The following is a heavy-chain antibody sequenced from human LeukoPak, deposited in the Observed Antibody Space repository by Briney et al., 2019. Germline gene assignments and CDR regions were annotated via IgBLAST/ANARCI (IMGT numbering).Heavy chain of an antibody. J-gene: IGHJ4*02. CDR3: SKDLAPYESGGYYG. CDR2: ITTSGDST. CDR1: GFTFSNST. V-gene: IGHV3-23*01. Sequence: GGSLRLSCAASGFTFSNSTLSWVRQAPGKGLEWVSNITTSGDSTYYAVSVKGRFTISRVKSKNTLYLQMNSLRAEDTAVYYCSKDLAPYESGGYYGWGQGTLVTVPS. D-gene: IGHD3-22*01.